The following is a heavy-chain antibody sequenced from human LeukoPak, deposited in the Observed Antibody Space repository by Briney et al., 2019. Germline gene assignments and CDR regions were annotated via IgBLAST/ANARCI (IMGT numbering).Heavy chain of an antibody. D-gene: IGHD3-9*01. CDR3: AKGAYYDILTGYSLPWGAFDI. CDR1: GFTFDDYA. Sequence: PGGSLRLSCAASGFTFDDYAIHWVRQAPGKGLEWVSGISWNSGSIGYADSVKGRFTISRDNAKNSLYLQMNSLRAEDTALYYCAKGAYYDILTGYSLPWGAFDIWGQGTMVTVSS. J-gene: IGHJ3*02. V-gene: IGHV3-9*01. CDR2: ISWNSGSI.